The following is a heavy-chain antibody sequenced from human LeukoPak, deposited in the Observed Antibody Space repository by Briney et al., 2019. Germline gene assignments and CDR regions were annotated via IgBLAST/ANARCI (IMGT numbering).Heavy chain of an antibody. CDR3: ARAGDYRQWFDP. J-gene: IGHJ5*02. V-gene: IGHV3-21*01. Sequence: GGSLRLSCAASGLTFSSYSMNWVRQAPGKGLEWVSSISSSSSYIYYADSVKGRFTISRDSAKNSLYLQMNSLRAEDTAVYYCARAGDYRQWFDPWGQGTLVTVSS. D-gene: IGHD4-17*01. CDR2: ISSSSSYI. CDR1: GLTFSSYS.